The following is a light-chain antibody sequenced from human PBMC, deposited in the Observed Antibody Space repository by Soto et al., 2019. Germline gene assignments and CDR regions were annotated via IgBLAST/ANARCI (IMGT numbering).Light chain of an antibody. Sequence: IQLTQSPSPLSASVGYRVTITCRASQDIAIYLAWYQQKPGEAPKLLIYAASTLYGGVPSRFSGSGSGTDFALTITSLQAEDFATYSCQQIRMYPSTFGGGTKVDIK. CDR1: QDIAIY. V-gene: IGKV1-9*01. CDR3: QQIRMYPST. J-gene: IGKJ4*02. CDR2: AAS.